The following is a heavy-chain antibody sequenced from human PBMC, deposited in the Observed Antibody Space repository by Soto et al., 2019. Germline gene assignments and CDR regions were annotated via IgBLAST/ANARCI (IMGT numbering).Heavy chain of an antibody. CDR2: IYYSGST. Sequence: SETLSLTCTVSGGSISSGGYYWSWIRQHPGKGLEWIGYIYYSGSTYYNPSLKSRVTISVDTSKNQFSLKLSSVAAADTAVYYCARGLLRDVVLWFDPWGQGTLVTVSS. V-gene: IGHV4-31*03. CDR3: ARGLLRDVVLWFDP. J-gene: IGHJ5*02. CDR1: GGSISSGGYY. D-gene: IGHD2-15*01.